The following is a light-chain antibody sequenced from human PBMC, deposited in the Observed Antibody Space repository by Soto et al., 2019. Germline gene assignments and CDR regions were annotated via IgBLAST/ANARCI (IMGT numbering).Light chain of an antibody. V-gene: IGLV1-44*01. Sequence: QSVLTQPPSASGTPGQRVTISCSGSSSNIGSNTVNWYQQLPGTAPKLLIYSNNQRPSGVPDRFSGSKSGTSASLAISGLQSEDEADYYCAACDDSLNGVFGTGTKVTVL. CDR2: SNN. J-gene: IGLJ1*01. CDR1: SSNIGSNT. CDR3: AACDDSLNGV.